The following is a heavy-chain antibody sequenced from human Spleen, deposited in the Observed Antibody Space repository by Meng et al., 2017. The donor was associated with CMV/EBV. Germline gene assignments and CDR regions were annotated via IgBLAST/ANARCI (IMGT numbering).Heavy chain of an antibody. D-gene: IGHD3-10*01. CDR3: ARDRVGGFYVDY. CDR1: GSSVNSGSYY. J-gene: IGHJ4*02. V-gene: IGHV4-61*01. CDR2: IYYSGST. Sequence: SETLSLTCTVSGSSVNSGSYYWSWIRQPPGKGLEWIGYIYYSGSTNYNPSLKSRVTISVDTSKNQFSLKLSSVTAADTAMYYCARDRVGGFYVDYWGPGTLVTVSS.